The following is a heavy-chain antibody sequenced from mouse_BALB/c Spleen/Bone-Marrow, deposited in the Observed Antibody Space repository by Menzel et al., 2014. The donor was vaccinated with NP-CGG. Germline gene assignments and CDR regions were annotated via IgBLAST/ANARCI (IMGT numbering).Heavy chain of an antibody. CDR1: GFTFSNYW. D-gene: IGHD1-1*01. J-gene: IGHJ2*01. V-gene: IGHV6-6*02. Sequence: DVKLQESGGGLVQPGGSMKLSCVASGFTFSNYWMNWVRQSPEKGLEWVAEIRLKSNNYATHYAESVKGRFTISRDDSKSSVYLQMNNLRAEDTGIYYCTRGYYYGSSYVLDYWGQGTTLTVSS. CDR2: IRLKSNNYAT. CDR3: TRGYYYGSSYVLDY.